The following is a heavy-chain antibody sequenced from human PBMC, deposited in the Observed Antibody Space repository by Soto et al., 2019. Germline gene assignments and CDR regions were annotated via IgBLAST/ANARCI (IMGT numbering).Heavy chain of an antibody. J-gene: IGHJ6*02. V-gene: IGHV4-34*01. CDR2: INHSGST. Sequence: SETLSLTCAVYGGSFSGYYWSWIRQPPGKGLEWIGEINHSGSTNYNPSLKSRVTISVDTSKNQFSLKLSSVTAADTAVYYCARGNGIAVAGTVFSYYYYYGMDVWGQGTTVTVSS. CDR1: GGSFSGYY. D-gene: IGHD6-19*01. CDR3: ARGNGIAVAGTVFSYYYYYGMDV.